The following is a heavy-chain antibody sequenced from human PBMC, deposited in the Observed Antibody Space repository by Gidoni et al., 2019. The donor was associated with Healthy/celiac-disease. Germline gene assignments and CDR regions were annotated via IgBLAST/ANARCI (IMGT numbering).Heavy chain of an antibody. V-gene: IGHV1-18*01. CDR1: GYTFTSYG. CDR2: ISAYNGNT. CDR3: ASGIVVVPAAMPFDYYYYGMDV. J-gene: IGHJ6*02. D-gene: IGHD2-2*01. Sequence: QVQLVQSGAEVKKPGASVKVSCKASGYTFTSYGISWVRQAPGQGLEWMGWISAYNGNTNYAQKLQGRVTMTTDTSTSTAYMELRSLRSDDTAVYYCASGIVVVPAAMPFDYYYYGMDVWGQGTTVTVSS.